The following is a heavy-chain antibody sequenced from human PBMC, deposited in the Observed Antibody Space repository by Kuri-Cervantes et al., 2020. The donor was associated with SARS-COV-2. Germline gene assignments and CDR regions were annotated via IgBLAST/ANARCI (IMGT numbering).Heavy chain of an antibody. CDR3: AKDLTGFWSGYLSGMDV. D-gene: IGHD3-3*01. V-gene: IGHV3-23*03. Sequence: GASLKISCAASGFTFSSYAMSWVRQAPGKGLGWVSVIYSGGSSTYYADSVKGRFTISRDNSKNTLYLQMNSLRAEDTAVYYCAKDLTGFWSGYLSGMDVWGQGTMVTVSS. CDR2: IYSGGSST. CDR1: GFTFSSYA. J-gene: IGHJ6*02.